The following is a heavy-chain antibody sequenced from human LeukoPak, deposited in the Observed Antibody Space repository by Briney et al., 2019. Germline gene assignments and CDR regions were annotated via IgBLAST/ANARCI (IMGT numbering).Heavy chain of an antibody. D-gene: IGHD2-15*01. CDR2: IYHSGST. J-gene: IGHJ4*02. CDR1: GYSISSGYY. CDR3: ASLDCSGGSCHAGY. Sequence: SETLSLTCTVSGYSISSGYYWGWIRQPPGKGLEWIGSIYHSGSTYYNPSLKSRVTISVDTSKNQFSLKLSSVTAADTAVYYCASLDCSGGSCHAGYWGQGTLVTVSS. V-gene: IGHV4-38-2*02.